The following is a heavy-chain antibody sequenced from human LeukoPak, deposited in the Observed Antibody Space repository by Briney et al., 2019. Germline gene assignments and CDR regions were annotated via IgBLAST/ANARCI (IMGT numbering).Heavy chain of an antibody. V-gene: IGHV3-11*01. CDR1: GFNFTDYY. CDR2: IDSSGGTI. J-gene: IGHJ4*02. Sequence: PGGSLRLSCAASGFNFTDYYMTWIRQAPGKGLEWISYIDSSGGTIYYADSVKGRFTISRDNAKNSLSLQVNSLRAEDTAVYYCVREGSYGYFDFWGQGARVTVSS. D-gene: IGHD5-18*01. CDR3: VREGSYGYFDF.